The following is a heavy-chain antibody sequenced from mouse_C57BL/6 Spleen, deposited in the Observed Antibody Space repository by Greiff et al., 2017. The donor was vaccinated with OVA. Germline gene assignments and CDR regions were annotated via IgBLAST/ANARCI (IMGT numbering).Heavy chain of an antibody. Sequence: QLQESGPELVKPGASVKISCKASGYSFTDFNMNWVKQSNGKSLEWIGVINPNYGTTSYNQKFKGKATLTVDQSSSTAYMQLNSLTSEDSAVYYCARKGTAQATDAMDYWGQGTSVTVSS. J-gene: IGHJ4*01. V-gene: IGHV1-39*01. CDR1: GYSFTDFN. CDR2: INPNYGTT. CDR3: ARKGTAQATDAMDY. D-gene: IGHD3-2*02.